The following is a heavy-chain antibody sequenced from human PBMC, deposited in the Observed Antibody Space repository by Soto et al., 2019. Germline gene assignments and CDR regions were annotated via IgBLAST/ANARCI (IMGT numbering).Heavy chain of an antibody. D-gene: IGHD3-10*01. CDR1: GGTFSSYA. CDR2: IIPIFGTA. Sequence: GASVKVSFKASGGTFSSYAISWLRQAPGQGLEWMGGIIPIFGTANYAQKFQGRVTITADESTSTAYMELSSLRSEDTAVYYCARGGGGYYYGSGSYNAFDIWGQGTMVTVSS. V-gene: IGHV1-69*13. J-gene: IGHJ3*02. CDR3: ARGGGGYYYGSGSYNAFDI.